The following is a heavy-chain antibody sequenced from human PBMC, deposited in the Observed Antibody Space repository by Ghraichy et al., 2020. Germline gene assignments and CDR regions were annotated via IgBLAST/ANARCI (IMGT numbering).Heavy chain of an antibody. V-gene: IGHV3-7*03. Sequence: GESLNISCAASGFTFSGSWMSWVRQAPGKGLEWVANINQGGGEKYYVDSLKGRFTISRDNAKNSLYLQMNSLRAEDTAVYYCARAKGYFDNWGQGTLVTVSS. CDR3: ARAKGYFDN. CDR2: INQGGGEK. J-gene: IGHJ4*02. CDR1: GFTFSGSW.